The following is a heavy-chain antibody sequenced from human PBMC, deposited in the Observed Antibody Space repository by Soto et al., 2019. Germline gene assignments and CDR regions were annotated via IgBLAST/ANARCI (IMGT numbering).Heavy chain of an antibody. D-gene: IGHD2-2*03. CDR1: GYTFTSYD. Sequence: QVQLVQSGAEVKKPGASVKVSCKASGYTFTSYDINWVRQATGQGLEWMGWMNPNSGNTGYAQKFQGRVTMTRNTSISTAYMELSSLRSEDTAVYYCASARGYCSSTSCSSLDPFDIWGQGTMVTVSS. J-gene: IGHJ3*02. CDR3: ASARGYCSSTSCSSLDPFDI. CDR2: MNPNSGNT. V-gene: IGHV1-8*01.